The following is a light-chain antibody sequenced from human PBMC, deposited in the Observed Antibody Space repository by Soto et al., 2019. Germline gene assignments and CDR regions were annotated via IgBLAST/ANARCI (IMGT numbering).Light chain of an antibody. CDR3: QHYGSSPFT. CDR2: GAS. CDR1: QSVSSSY. J-gene: IGKJ3*01. V-gene: IGKV3-20*01. Sequence: EIVLTQSPGTLSLSPGERATLSCRASQSVSSSYLAWYQQKPGQAPRLLIYGASSRATGIPDRFSGSGSGTDFTLTISRLEPADFAVYYCQHYGSSPFTFGPGTKVDIK.